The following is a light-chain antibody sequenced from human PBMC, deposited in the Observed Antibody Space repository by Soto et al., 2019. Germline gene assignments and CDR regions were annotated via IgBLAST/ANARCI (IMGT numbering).Light chain of an antibody. V-gene: IGKV3-11*01. J-gene: IGKJ5*01. CDR1: ESVSGY. CDR2: ADS. CDR3: QQRYNWPIT. Sequence: IVLTQSPATLSLSPGETATLSYRAGESVSGYIGWYQEKPGQAPRLLIYADSNRATGIPARFSGSGSGTDFTLTISSLEPEDFSVYYCQQRYNWPITFGEGTRLEI.